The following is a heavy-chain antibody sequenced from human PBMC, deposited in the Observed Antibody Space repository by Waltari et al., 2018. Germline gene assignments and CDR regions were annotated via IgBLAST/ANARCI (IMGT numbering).Heavy chain of an antibody. J-gene: IGHJ3*02. Sequence: EVQLVESGGDLVQPGRYLSLSCAASGFTIDDYAMHGVRQVPGKGLEWVAGINWNSGSIGYWESVKGRFTISRDNDRNSLYLQMSSLTTEDTAVYYCAKKNDEVFDRNGLVYDAFDMWGQGTMVTVSS. D-gene: IGHD1-1*01. CDR2: INWNSGSI. CDR1: GFTIDDYA. CDR3: AKKNDEVFDRNGLVYDAFDM. V-gene: IGHV3-9*01.